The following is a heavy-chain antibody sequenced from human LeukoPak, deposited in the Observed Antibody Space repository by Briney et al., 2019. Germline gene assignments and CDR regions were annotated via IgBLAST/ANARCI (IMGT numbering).Heavy chain of an antibody. D-gene: IGHD5-24*01. V-gene: IGHV4-4*07. Sequence: ASETLSLTCTVSGGSISSYYWSWIRQPAGKGLEWIGRIYTSGSTNYNPSFKSRVTMSVDTSKNQFSLKLSSVTAADTAVYYCARGVRWLPDDAFDIWGQGTMVTVSS. CDR1: GGSISSYY. CDR2: IYTSGST. J-gene: IGHJ3*02. CDR3: ARGVRWLPDDAFDI.